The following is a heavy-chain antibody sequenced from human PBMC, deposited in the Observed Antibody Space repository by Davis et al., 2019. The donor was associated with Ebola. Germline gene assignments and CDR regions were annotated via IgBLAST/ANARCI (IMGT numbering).Heavy chain of an antibody. CDR2: IYYSGST. D-gene: IGHD2-2*01. CDR1: GGSISSGDYY. CDR3: ARVGCSSTSCYGYYYGMDV. J-gene: IGHJ6*02. Sequence: MPSETLSLTCTVSGGSISSGDYYWSWIRQPPGQGLEWIGYIYYSGSTYYNPSLKSRVTISVDTSKNQFSLKLSSVTAADTAVYYCARVGCSSTSCYGYYYGMDVWGQGTTVTVSS. V-gene: IGHV4-30-4*01.